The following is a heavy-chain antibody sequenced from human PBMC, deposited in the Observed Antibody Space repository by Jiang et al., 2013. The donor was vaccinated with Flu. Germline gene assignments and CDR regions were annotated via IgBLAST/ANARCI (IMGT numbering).Heavy chain of an antibody. CDR3: ARGDIAVAGFTAYYYGMDV. J-gene: IGHJ6*02. CDR1: GGSISSGGYY. Sequence: GPGLVKPSQTLSLTCTVSGGSISSGGYYWSWIRQHPGKGLEWIGYIYYSGSTYYNPSLKSRVTISVDTSKNQFSLKLSSVTAADTAVYYCARGDIAVAGFTAYYYGMDVWGQGPRSPSP. V-gene: IGHV4-31*03. D-gene: IGHD6-19*01. CDR2: IYYSGST.